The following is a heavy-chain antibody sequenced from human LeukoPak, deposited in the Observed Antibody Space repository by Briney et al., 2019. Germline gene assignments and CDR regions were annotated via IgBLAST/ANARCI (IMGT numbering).Heavy chain of an antibody. V-gene: IGHV1-2*02. CDR3: ARGYCSGGSCSWTTNWFDP. Sequence: ASVKVSCKASGYTFTGYYMHWVRQAPGQGLEWMGWINPNSGGTNYAQKFQGRVTMTRDTSISTAYMELSRLRPDDTAVYYCARGYCSGGSCSWTTNWFDPWGQGTLVTVSS. CDR2: INPNSGGT. J-gene: IGHJ5*02. CDR1: GYTFTGYY. D-gene: IGHD2-15*01.